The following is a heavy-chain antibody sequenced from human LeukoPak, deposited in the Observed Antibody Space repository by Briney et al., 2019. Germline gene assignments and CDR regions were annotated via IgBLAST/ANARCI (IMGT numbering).Heavy chain of an antibody. Sequence: GGSLRLSCAASGFTFSSYWTHWVRRAPGKGLVWVSRINSDGSSTSYADSVKGRFTISRDNAKNSLYLQMNSLRAEDTAVYYCARDRGGYSSGSLGYGMDVWGQGTTVTVSS. V-gene: IGHV3-74*01. CDR1: GFTFSSYW. CDR3: ARDRGGYSSGSLGYGMDV. J-gene: IGHJ6*02. D-gene: IGHD6-19*01. CDR2: INSDGSST.